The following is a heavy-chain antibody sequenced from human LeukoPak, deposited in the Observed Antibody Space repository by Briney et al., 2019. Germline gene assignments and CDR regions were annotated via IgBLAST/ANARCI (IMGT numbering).Heavy chain of an antibody. V-gene: IGHV3-48*04. J-gene: IGHJ4*02. CDR2: ISSSGSTI. CDR3: AREAYDSSGYYSAADY. Sequence: PGGSLRLSCAASGFRFNTYWMNWVRQAPGKGLEWVSYISSSGSTIYYADSEKGRFTISRDNAKNSLYLQMNSLRAEDTAVYYCAREAYDSSGYYSAADYWGQGTLVTVSS. D-gene: IGHD3-22*01. CDR1: GFRFNTYW.